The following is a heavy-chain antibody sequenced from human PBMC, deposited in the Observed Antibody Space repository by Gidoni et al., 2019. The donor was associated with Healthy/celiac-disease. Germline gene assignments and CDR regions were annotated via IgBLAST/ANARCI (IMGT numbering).Heavy chain of an antibody. V-gene: IGHV4-39*07. D-gene: IGHD2-2*01. CDR3: ARGGYCSSTSCPQPNWFDP. J-gene: IGHJ5*02. CDR1: GGSISSSSYY. CDR2: IYYSCST. Sequence: QLQLQESGPGLVKPSETLSLTCPVSGGSISSSSYYRGWIHKPPGTGLGWIGSIYYSCSTYYNPSLNSRFTISVDTSKNQFSLKLSSVTAADTAVYYCARGGYCSSTSCPQPNWFDPWGQGTLVTVSS.